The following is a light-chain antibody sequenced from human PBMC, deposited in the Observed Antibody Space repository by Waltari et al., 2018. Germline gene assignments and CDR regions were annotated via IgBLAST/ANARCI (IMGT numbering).Light chain of an antibody. Sequence: QSALTQPASVSGSPGQSIIISCTETSSGVGTYNLVSWYQQHPGKAPKVIIYEGNKRPSEVSKRISGSKSRNTAALTISGLQAEDEADYYCSSYTGTTTPRVFGGGTKLTVL. CDR1: SSGVGTYNL. J-gene: IGLJ3*02. CDR3: SSYTGTTTPRV. V-gene: IGLV2-23*01. CDR2: EGN.